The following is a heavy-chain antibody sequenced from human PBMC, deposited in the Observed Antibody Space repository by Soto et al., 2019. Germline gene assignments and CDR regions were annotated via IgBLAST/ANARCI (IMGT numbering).Heavy chain of an antibody. CDR1: GGSISSGGYY. CDR3: ARVRYCSGGSCYPRFDP. J-gene: IGHJ5*02. V-gene: IGHV4-31*03. CDR2: IYYSGST. Sequence: QVQLQESGPGLVKPSQTLSLTCTVSGGSISSGGYYWSWIRQHPGKGLEWIGYIYYSGSTYYNPXLKSRVTISVXXSXNXXSLKLSSVTAADTVVYYCARVRYCSGGSCYPRFDPWGQGTLVTVSS. D-gene: IGHD2-15*01.